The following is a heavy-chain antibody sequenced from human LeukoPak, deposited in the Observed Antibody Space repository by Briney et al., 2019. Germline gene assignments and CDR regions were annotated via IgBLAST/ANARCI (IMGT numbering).Heavy chain of an antibody. CDR3: ARDSSGWYGHPKNEDY. CDR1: GFTFSSYG. V-gene: IGHV3-30*03. J-gene: IGHJ4*02. Sequence: PGGSLRLSCAASGFTFSSYGMHWVRQAPGKGLEWVAVISYDGSNKYYADSVKGRFTISRDNAKNSLYLQMNSLRAEDTAVYYCARDSSGWYGHPKNEDYWGQGTLVTVSS. D-gene: IGHD6-19*01. CDR2: ISYDGSNK.